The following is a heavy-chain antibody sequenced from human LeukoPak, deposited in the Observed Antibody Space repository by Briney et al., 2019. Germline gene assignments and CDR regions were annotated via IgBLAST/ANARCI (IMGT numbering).Heavy chain of an antibody. Sequence: PGGSLRLSCAASGFTFSSYGMHWVRQAPGKGLEWVAFIRYDGSNKYYADSVKGRLTISRDNSKNTLYLQMNSLKAEDTAVYYCAKVSIFGNAFDIWGQGTMVTVSS. J-gene: IGHJ3*02. CDR1: GFTFSSYG. CDR2: IRYDGSNK. V-gene: IGHV3-30*02. D-gene: IGHD3-3*01. CDR3: AKVSIFGNAFDI.